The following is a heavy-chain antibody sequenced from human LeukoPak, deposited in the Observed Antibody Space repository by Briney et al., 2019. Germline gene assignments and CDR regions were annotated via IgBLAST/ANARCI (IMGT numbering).Heavy chain of an antibody. D-gene: IGHD3-22*01. Sequence: ASVKVSCKASGYSLSDYFMHWVRQAPGQGLEWMGRVIPILAISNYAQMFQDRVTITADKSTSTAYMELSSLRSEDTAVYFCARTNYYDSSGSQGPGTFYYGLDVWGQGTTVTVSS. CDR1: GYSLSDYF. J-gene: IGHJ6*02. CDR3: ARTNYYDSSGSQGPGTFYYGLDV. CDR2: VIPILAIS. V-gene: IGHV1-69*02.